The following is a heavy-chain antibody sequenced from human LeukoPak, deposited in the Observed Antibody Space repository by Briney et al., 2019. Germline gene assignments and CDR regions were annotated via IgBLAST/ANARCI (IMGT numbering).Heavy chain of an antibody. V-gene: IGHV3-30*18. J-gene: IGHJ4*02. D-gene: IGHD6-19*01. CDR1: GFTFSSYG. CDR3: AKDKAYSSGLLDY. Sequence: GGSLRLSCAASGFTFSSYGMHWVRQAPGKGLEWVAVISYDGSNKYYADSVKGRFTISRDNSKNTLYLQMNSLRAEDTAVYYCAKDKAYSSGLLDYWGQGTLVTDSS. CDR2: ISYDGSNK.